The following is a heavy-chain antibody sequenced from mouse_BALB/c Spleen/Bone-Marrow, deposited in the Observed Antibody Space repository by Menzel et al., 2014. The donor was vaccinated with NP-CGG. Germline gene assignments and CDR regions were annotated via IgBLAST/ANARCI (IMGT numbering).Heavy chain of an antibody. V-gene: IGHV7-3*02. CDR3: ARDTLMYFDV. Sequence: VKLMESGGGLVQPGGSLRLSCATSGFTFTDYYMTWVRQPPGKALEWLGFIRNKANGYTTEYCASVKGRFTISRDNSQSILYLQMNTLRAEDSATYYCARDTLMYFDVWGAGTTVTVSS. CDR2: IRNKANGYTT. CDR1: GFTFTDYY. J-gene: IGHJ1*01.